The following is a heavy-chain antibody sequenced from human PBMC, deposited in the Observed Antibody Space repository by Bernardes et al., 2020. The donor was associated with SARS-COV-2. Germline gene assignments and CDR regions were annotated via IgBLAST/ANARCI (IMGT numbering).Heavy chain of an antibody. J-gene: IGHJ4*02. CDR1: GYTFTNYD. CDR3: ARISDFDWLLLQSDQADYFDY. V-gene: IGHV7-4-1*02. D-gene: IGHD3-9*01. Sequence: ASVKVSCKASGYTFTNYDLNWVRQAPGQGLEWMGWINTNTGNTTFAQGFKGRFVFSLDTSVSTAYMQISSLKAEDTAVYYCARISDFDWLLLQSDQADYFDYWGQGTLVTVSS. CDR2: INTNTGNT.